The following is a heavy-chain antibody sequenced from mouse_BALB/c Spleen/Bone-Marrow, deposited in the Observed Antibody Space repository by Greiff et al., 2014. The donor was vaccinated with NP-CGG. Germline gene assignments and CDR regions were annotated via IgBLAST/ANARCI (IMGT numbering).Heavy chain of an antibody. CDR1: GFNIKDTY. V-gene: IGHV14-3*02. CDR2: IDPANGNT. Sequence: EVQLQESGAELVKPGASVKLSCTASGFNIKDTYMHWVKQRPEQGLEWIGRIDPANGNTKYDPKFQGKATVTADTSSNTAYLQLSSLTSEDTAVYYCAIYYGNYYAMDYWGQGTSVTVSS. D-gene: IGHD2-1*01. CDR3: AIYYGNYYAMDY. J-gene: IGHJ4*01.